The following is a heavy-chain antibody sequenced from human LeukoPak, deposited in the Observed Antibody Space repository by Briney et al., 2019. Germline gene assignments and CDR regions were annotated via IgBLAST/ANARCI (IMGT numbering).Heavy chain of an antibody. CDR3: AEPYSSGYWYYFDY. Sequence: GGSLRLSCAASGFTFSSYAMSWVRQAPGKGLEWVSAISGSGGSTYYADSVKGRFTISRDNSKNTLYLQMNSLRAEDTAVYYCAEPYSSGYWYYFDYWGQGTLVTVSS. J-gene: IGHJ4*02. V-gene: IGHV3-23*01. D-gene: IGHD3-22*01. CDR2: ISGSGGST. CDR1: GFTFSSYA.